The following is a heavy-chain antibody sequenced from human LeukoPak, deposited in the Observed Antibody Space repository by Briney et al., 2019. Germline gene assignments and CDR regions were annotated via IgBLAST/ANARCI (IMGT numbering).Heavy chain of an antibody. D-gene: IGHD4-23*01. CDR1: GDSVSSSYFY. J-gene: IGHJ4*02. CDR2: LYYGGNT. Sequence: PSETLSLTCTVSGDSVSSSYFYWGWIRQPPGKGLEWIGTLYYGGNTYYNPSLKSRITIFADPSKNQFSLKLRSVTAADTAVYYCAVRWGTTVGTHYFDYWGQGTLVTVSS. CDR3: AVRWGTTVGTHYFDY. V-gene: IGHV4-39*01.